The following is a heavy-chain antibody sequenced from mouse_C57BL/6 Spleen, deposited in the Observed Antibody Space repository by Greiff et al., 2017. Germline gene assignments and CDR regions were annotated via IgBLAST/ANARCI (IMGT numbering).Heavy chain of an antibody. V-gene: IGHV1-69*01. CDR2: IDPSDSYT. Sequence: QVQLQQPGAELVMPGASVKLSCKASGFTFTSYWMHWVKQRPGQGLEWIGWIDPSDSYTNYNQEFKGKSTVTVDKSSSTAYLQLSSLTSAAAVVYYCARGVSSRPDYWGQGTTLTVSS. J-gene: IGHJ2*01. CDR1: GFTFTSYW. D-gene: IGHD3-2*02. CDR3: ARGVSSRPDY.